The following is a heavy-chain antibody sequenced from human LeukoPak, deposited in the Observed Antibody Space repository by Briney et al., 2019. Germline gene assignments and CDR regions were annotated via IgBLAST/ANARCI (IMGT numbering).Heavy chain of an antibody. CDR3: ARALYAYYYYYGMDV. V-gene: IGHV3-33*01. Sequence: GRSLRFSCAASGFTFSSYGMHWVRQAPGKGLEWVAVIWYDGSNKYYADSVKGRFTISRDNSKNTLYLQMNSLRAEDTAVYYCARALYAYYYYYGMDVWGQGTTVTVSS. J-gene: IGHJ6*02. D-gene: IGHD2/OR15-2a*01. CDR1: GFTFSSYG. CDR2: IWYDGSNK.